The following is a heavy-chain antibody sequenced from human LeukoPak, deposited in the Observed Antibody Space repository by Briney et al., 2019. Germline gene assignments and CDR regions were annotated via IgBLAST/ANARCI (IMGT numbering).Heavy chain of an antibody. D-gene: IGHD1-26*01. J-gene: IGHJ4*02. CDR3: ARGGYSGSYSFDY. V-gene: IGHV4-30-2*01. Sequence: PSETLSLTCAVSGGSISSGGYSWSWIRQPPGKGLEWIGYIYHSGSTYYNPSLKSRVTISVDRSKNQFSLKLSSVTAADTAVYYCARGGYSGSYSFDYWGQGTLVIVSS. CDR2: IYHSGST. CDR1: GGSISSGGYS.